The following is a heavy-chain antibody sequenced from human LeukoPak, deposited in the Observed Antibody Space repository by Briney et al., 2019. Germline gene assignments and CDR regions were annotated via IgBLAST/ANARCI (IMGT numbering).Heavy chain of an antibody. Sequence: PSKTLSLTCAVYGGSFSGYYWSWIRQPPGKGLEWIGEINHSGSTNYNPSLKSRVTISVDTSKNQFSLKLSSVTAADTAVYYCARKSEWLLLFDYWGQGTLVTVSS. CDR1: GGSFSGYY. D-gene: IGHD3-22*01. J-gene: IGHJ4*02. V-gene: IGHV4-34*01. CDR3: ARKSEWLLLFDY. CDR2: INHSGST.